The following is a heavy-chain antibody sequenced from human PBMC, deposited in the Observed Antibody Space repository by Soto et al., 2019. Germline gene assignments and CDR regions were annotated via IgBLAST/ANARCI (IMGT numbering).Heavy chain of an antibody. Sequence: QAQLVQSGAVVKKPGSSVVVSCKASGITVGSFIISWVRQAPGQGLEWMGKTAQMFKQTFYARRFEGRVTITADTSANTVYMELTDLRFEDTAVYYCTTLGSWGQGTQVTVS. CDR2: TAQMFKQT. CDR1: GITVGSFI. V-gene: IGHV1-69*02. CDR3: TTLGS. D-gene: IGHD2-2*03. J-gene: IGHJ5*02.